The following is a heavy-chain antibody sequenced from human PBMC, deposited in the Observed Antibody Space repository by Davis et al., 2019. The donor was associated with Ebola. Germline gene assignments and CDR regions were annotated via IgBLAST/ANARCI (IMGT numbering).Heavy chain of an antibody. CDR2: INHSGIT. V-gene: IGHV4-34*01. Sequence: SETLSLTCAVYAGSFSGYYWSWIRQPPGKGLDWIGAINHSGITNYNPSLKSRVTISVDTSKNQFSLKLSSVTAADTAVYYCARGADILTTFDYWGQGTLVTVSS. D-gene: IGHD3-9*01. CDR3: ARGADILTTFDY. J-gene: IGHJ4*02. CDR1: AGSFSGYY.